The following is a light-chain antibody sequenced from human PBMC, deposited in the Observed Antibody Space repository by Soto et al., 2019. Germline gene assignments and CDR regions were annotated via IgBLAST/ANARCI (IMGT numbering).Light chain of an antibody. CDR2: DAS. V-gene: IGKV3-11*01. J-gene: IGKJ3*01. CDR1: QSVSSY. CDR3: QQRSNWPPIFT. Sequence: EIVLTQSPATLSLSPGERATLSCRASQSVSSYLAWYQQKPGQAPRLLIYDASNRATGIPARFSGSGSGTDXTLTISSLEPEDFAVYYCQQRSNWPPIFTFGPGTKVDIK.